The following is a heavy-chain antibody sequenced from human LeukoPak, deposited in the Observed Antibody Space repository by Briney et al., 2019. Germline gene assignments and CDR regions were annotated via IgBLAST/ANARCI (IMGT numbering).Heavy chain of an antibody. D-gene: IGHD2-8*02. CDR2: IKGKAGGETT. CDR3: AKDVPLTGGRSLLY. CDR1: GFRFCDAW. V-gene: IGHV3-15*01. Sequence: PGGSLRLSCAASGFRFCDAWMTWVRQAPGKGLEWVGLIKGKAGGETTHYAAPVKGRFTISRDDSRNTLYLQINSLKTEDTALYYCAKDVPLTGGRSLLYGGQGTLVSVSS. J-gene: IGHJ4*02.